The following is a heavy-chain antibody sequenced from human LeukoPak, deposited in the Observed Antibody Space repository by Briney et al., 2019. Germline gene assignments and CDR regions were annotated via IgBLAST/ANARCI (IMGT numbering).Heavy chain of an antibody. D-gene: IGHD3-22*01. CDR3: AREKPYYYDSSGPFDY. Sequence: GGSLRLYCAASGFTFSSYEMNWDRQAPGKGLEWVSYISSSGSTIYYADSVKGRFTISRDNAKNSLYLQMNSLRAEDTAVYYCAREKPYYYDSSGPFDYWGQGTLVTVSS. CDR2: ISSSGSTI. V-gene: IGHV3-48*03. CDR1: GFTFSSYE. J-gene: IGHJ4*02.